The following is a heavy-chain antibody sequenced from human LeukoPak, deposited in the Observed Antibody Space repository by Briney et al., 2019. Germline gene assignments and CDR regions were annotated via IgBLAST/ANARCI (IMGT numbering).Heavy chain of an antibody. CDR2: ISYDGSNK. V-gene: IGHV3-30*01. J-gene: IGHJ6*03. CDR1: GFTFSSYA. Sequence: AGSPRLSCAASGFTFSSYAMHWVRHAPGKGLEWVAVISYDGSNKYYADSVKGRFTISRDNSKNTLYLQMNSLRAEDTAVYYSARDPGGPPPHYYYYYMDVWGKGTTVTVSS. CDR3: ARDPGGPPPHYYYYYMDV.